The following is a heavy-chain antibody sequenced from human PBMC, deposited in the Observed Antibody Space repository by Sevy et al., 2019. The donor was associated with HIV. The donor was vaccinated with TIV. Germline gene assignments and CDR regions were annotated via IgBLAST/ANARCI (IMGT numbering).Heavy chain of an antibody. D-gene: IGHD2-15*01. CDR3: ARDPFRREVVAATLYYYYYGMDV. Sequence: ASVKVSCKASGGTFSSYAISWVRQAPGQGLEWMGGIIPIFGTANYAQKFQGRVTITADESPSTAYMELSSLRSEDTAVYYCARDPFRREVVAATLYYYYYGMDVWGQGTTVTVSS. J-gene: IGHJ6*02. CDR1: GGTFSSYA. V-gene: IGHV1-69*13. CDR2: IIPIFGTA.